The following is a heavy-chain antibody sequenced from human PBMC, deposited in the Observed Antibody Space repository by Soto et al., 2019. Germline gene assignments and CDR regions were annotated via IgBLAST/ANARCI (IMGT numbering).Heavy chain of an antibody. CDR3: VVNGGYGVLDY. J-gene: IGHJ4*02. Sequence: SETLSLTCTVSGGSISSSSYYWGWIRQPPGKGLEWIGSIYYSGSTYYNPSLKSRVTISVDTSKNQFSLKLSSVTAADTTVYYCVVNGGYGVLDYWGQGTLVTVSS. V-gene: IGHV4-39*01. CDR1: GGSISSSSYY. CDR2: IYYSGST. D-gene: IGHD5-12*01.